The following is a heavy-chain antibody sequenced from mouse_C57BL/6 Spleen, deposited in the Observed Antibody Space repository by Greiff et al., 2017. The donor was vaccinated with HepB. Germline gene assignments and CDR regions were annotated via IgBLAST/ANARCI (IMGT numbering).Heavy chain of an antibody. CDR2: ISYDGSN. CDR3: ARVYSNYALAMDY. J-gene: IGHJ4*01. Sequence: ESGPGLVKPSQSLSLTCSVTGYSITSGYYWNWIRQFPGNKLEWMGYISYDGSNNYNPSLKNRISITRDTSKNQFFLKLNSVTTEDTATYYCARVYSNYALAMDYWGQGTSVTVSS. D-gene: IGHD2-5*01. CDR1: GYSITSGYY. V-gene: IGHV3-6*01.